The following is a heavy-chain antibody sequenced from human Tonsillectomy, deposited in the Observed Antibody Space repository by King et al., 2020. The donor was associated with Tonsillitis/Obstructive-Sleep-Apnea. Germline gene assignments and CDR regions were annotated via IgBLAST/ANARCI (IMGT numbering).Heavy chain of an antibody. CDR1: GYIFIDHY. CDR3: AREVTYYTSGALDYYCYMDV. D-gene: IGHD2/OR15-2a*01. Sequence: QLAQSGAEVKKPGASVKVSCKASGYIFIDHYLHWVRQAPGQGLEWMGRINPSNHDRNYARKFQGRVTMTRDTSISTAYMELSRLRSDDTAVYYCAREVTYYTSGALDYYCYMDVWGKGTTVTVSS. CDR2: INPSNHDR. J-gene: IGHJ6*03. V-gene: IGHV1-2*06.